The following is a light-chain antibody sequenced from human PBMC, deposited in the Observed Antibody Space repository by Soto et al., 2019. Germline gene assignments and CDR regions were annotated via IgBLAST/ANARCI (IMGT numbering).Light chain of an antibody. CDR1: QSVSRN. Sequence: EIVMTQSPATLSVSPGERATLSCRASQSVSRNVAWYQQKPGQAPRLLIHDASTRATGISVRFSGSGSGTECTLTISSLQSEDFAVYYFQQYNNWLWTFGQGTTLEIK. CDR3: QQYNNWLWT. J-gene: IGKJ1*01. V-gene: IGKV3-15*01. CDR2: DAS.